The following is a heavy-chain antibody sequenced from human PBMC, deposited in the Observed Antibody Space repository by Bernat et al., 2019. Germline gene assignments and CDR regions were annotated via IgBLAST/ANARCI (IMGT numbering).Heavy chain of an antibody. CDR2: IYPGGTT. CDR1: GFTVSSDY. J-gene: IGHJ3*01. Sequence: EVQLVESGGGLVQPGGSLRLSCAASGFTVSSDYMSWVRQAPGRGLEWVSIIYPGGTTYYADSVKGRFMISRDNSKNTLNLQMNSLRDEDTAVYYCARHDYESASFCGFGVWGQGTMVTVSS. V-gene: IGHV3-66*04. CDR3: ARHDYESASFCGFGV. D-gene: IGHD3-10*01.